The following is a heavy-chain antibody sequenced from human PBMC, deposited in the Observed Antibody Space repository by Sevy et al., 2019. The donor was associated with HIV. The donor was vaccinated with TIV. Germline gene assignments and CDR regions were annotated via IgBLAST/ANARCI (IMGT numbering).Heavy chain of an antibody. Sequence: GGSLRLSCAASGFTFDDYAMYWVRQAPGKGLEWVSGISWNSGSKVYVDSVKGRFTISRDNAKNSLYLQMNSLRAEDTAFYYGAKDSNPTYIEAPPGAAFDFWGQGTMVTVSS. CDR2: ISWNSGSK. J-gene: IGHJ3*01. D-gene: IGHD5-12*01. V-gene: IGHV3-9*01. CDR3: AKDSNPTYIEAPPGAAFDF. CDR1: GFTFDDYA.